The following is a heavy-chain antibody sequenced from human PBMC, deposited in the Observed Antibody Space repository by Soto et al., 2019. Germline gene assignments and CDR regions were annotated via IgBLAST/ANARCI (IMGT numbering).Heavy chain of an antibody. Sequence: PGGSLRLSCAASGFTVTDYSMSWIRQAPGKGLEWISYISITGTNIYYADSVKGRFIISRDNAENSLYLQMSSLRAEDSDVYYCVRDSPRDAYSCYYYYGMDVWGQGATVTVSS. D-gene: IGHD2-15*01. CDR3: VRDSPRDAYSCYYYYGMDV. CDR2: ISITGTNI. V-gene: IGHV3-11*01. CDR1: GFTVTDYS. J-gene: IGHJ6*02.